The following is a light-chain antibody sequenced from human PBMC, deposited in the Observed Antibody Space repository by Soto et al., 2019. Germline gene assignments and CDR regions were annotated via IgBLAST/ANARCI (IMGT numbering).Light chain of an antibody. J-gene: IGKJ4*01. CDR2: GAS. V-gene: IGKV3-20*01. CDR3: QQYGRSPLT. CDR1: QSVSSN. Sequence: EMVMTQSPATLSVSPGERATLSCRASQSVSSNLAWYQQKPGQAPRLLIYGASSRATGIPDRFSGSGSGTDFTLTISRLEPADFAVYYCQQYGRSPLTFGGGTKVDIK.